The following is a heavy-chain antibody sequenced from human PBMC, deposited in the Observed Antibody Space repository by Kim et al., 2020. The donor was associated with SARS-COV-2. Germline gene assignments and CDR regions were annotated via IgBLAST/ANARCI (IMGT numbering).Heavy chain of an antibody. D-gene: IGHD5-18*01. Sequence: GGSLRLSCAASGFTFSSYWMHWVRQAPGKGLVWVSRINSDGSSTSYADSVKGRFTISRDNAKNTLYLQMNSLRAEDTAVYYCARRNTAMDPYYYYGMDVWGQGTTVTVSS. J-gene: IGHJ6*02. V-gene: IGHV3-74*01. CDR1: GFTFSSYW. CDR3: ARRNTAMDPYYYYGMDV. CDR2: INSDGSST.